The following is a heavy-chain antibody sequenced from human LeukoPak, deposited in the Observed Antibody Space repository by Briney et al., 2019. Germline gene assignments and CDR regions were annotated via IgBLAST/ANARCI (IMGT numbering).Heavy chain of an antibody. J-gene: IGHJ4*02. CDR1: GGTFSSYA. Sequence: EASVKVSCKASGGTFSSYAISWVRQAPGQGLEWVGRIIPILGIANYAQKFQGRVTITADKSTSTAYMELSSLRSEDTAVYYCARGRDSSSWTGYFDYWGQGTLVTVSS. D-gene: IGHD6-13*01. CDR3: ARGRDSSSWTGYFDY. CDR2: IIPILGIA. V-gene: IGHV1-69*04.